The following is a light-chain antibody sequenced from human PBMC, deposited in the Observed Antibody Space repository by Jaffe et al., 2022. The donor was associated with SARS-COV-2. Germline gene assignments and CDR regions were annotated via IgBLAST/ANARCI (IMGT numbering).Light chain of an antibody. CDR2: KAS. J-gene: IGKJ2*01. CDR3: QQYNSYSSFT. CDR1: QSINNW. Sequence: DIQMTQSPSTLSASVGDRVTITCRASQSINNWLAWYQVKPGKAPKLLIYKASSLESGVPSRFSGSASGTEFTLTISGLQPDDLATYYCQQYNSYSSFTFGQGTKLEIK. V-gene: IGKV1-5*03.